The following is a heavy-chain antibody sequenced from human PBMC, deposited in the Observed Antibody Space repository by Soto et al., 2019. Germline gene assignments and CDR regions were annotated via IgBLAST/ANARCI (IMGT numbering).Heavy chain of an antibody. CDR1: GYTFTSYD. V-gene: IGHV1-8*01. CDR2: MNPNSGNT. J-gene: IGHJ6*02. D-gene: IGHD3-3*01. CDR3: ARGSYYDFWSGYYGYYYGMDV. Sequence: VKVSCKASGYTFTSYDINWVRQATGQGLEWMGWMNPNSGNTGYAQKFQGRVTMTRNTSISTAYMELSSLRSEDTAVYYCARGSYYDFWSGYYGYYYGMDVWGQGTTVTVSS.